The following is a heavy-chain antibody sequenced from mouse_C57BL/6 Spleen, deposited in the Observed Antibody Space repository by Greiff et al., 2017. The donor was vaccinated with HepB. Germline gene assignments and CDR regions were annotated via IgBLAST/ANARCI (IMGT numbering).Heavy chain of an antibody. CDR3: TRATMVTTYAMDY. Sequence: EVKLVESGEGLVKPGGSLKLSCAASGFTFSSYAMSWVRQTPEKRLEWVAYISSGGDYIYYADTVKGRFTISRDNARNTLYLQMSSLKSEDTAMYYCTRATMVTTYAMDYWGQGTSVTVSS. CDR2: ISSGGDYI. V-gene: IGHV5-9-1*02. D-gene: IGHD2-2*01. J-gene: IGHJ4*01. CDR1: GFTFSSYA.